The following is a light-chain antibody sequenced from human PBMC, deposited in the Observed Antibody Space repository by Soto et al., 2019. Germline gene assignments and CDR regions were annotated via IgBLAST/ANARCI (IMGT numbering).Light chain of an antibody. CDR3: QQYDTSPPLYT. V-gene: IGKV3-20*01. Sequence: EVVLTQSPGTLSLSPGERATLSCRASQTVDSTYLAWYQQKPGQAPRLLIYRASSRAAGVPDRFSGSESGTDFTLTISKLDPADFAVYYCQQYDTSPPLYTFGQGTKLEIK. CDR1: QTVDSTY. J-gene: IGKJ2*01. CDR2: RAS.